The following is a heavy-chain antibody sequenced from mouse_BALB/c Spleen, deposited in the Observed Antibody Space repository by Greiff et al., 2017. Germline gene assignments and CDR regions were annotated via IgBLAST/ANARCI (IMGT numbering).Heavy chain of an antibody. Sequence: QVQLQQSGAELAKPGASVKMSCKASGYTFTSYWMHWVKQRPGQGLEWIGYINPSTGYTEYNQKFKDKATLTADKSSSTAYMQLSSLTSEDSAVYYCARYDVRFADWGQGTLVTVSA. D-gene: IGHD2-12*01. V-gene: IGHV1-7*01. J-gene: IGHJ3*01. CDR1: GYTFTSYW. CDR3: ARYDVRFAD. CDR2: INPSTGYT.